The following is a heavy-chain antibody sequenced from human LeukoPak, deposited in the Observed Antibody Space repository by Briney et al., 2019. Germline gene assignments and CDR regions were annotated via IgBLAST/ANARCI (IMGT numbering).Heavy chain of an antibody. Sequence: PGGSLRLSCAASGFIFSHYGMHWVRQAPGKGLEWVAVIRHDGSSKYYADSVKGRFTISRDNSENTVYLQMNSLRAEDTAVYYCAKDAQRGFDYSNSLEYWGQGDLVTVSS. CDR2: IRHDGSSK. J-gene: IGHJ4*02. CDR1: GFIFSHYG. CDR3: AKDAQRGFDYSNSLEY. D-gene: IGHD4-11*01. V-gene: IGHV3-30*02.